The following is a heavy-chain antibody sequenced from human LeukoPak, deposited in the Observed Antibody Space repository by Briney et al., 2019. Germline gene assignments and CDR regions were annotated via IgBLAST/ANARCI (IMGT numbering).Heavy chain of an antibody. Sequence: ASVKVSCKASGYTFTGYYMHWVRQAPGQGLEWMGWINPKSGGTNYAQKFQGRVTVTRDTSISTSSMELSRLKSDDTAVYYCARGPLPRGPDYWGQGTLVTVSS. CDR2: INPKSGGT. D-gene: IGHD3-10*01. CDR3: ARGPLPRGPDY. J-gene: IGHJ4*02. CDR1: GYTFTGYY. V-gene: IGHV1-2*02.